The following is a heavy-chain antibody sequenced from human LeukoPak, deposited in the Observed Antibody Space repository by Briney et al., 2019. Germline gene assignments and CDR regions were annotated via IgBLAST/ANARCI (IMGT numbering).Heavy chain of an antibody. J-gene: IGHJ4*02. CDR2: INPNSGGT. CDR3: ARDAPYSNSSLYY. V-gene: IGHV1-2*02. Sequence: ASVKVSCKASGYTFTGYYMHWVRQAPGQGLEWMGWINPNSGGTNYAQKFQGRVTMTMDTSISTAYMELSRLRSDDTDVYYCARDAPYSNSSLYYWGKGTLVTVSS. D-gene: IGHD6-6*01. CDR1: GYTFTGYY.